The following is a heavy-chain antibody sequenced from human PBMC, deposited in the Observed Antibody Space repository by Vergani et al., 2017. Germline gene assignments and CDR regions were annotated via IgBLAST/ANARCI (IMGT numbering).Heavy chain of an antibody. CDR3: AGVAPSYGSASYRTMDY. J-gene: IGHJ4*02. D-gene: IGHD3-10*01. Sequence: QVQLVQSGAEVKKPGSSVKVSCKASGGTFSSYASSWVRQAPGQGLEWMGGFIPIFGTANYAQKFQGRVTITADESTSTAYMELSSLRSEDTAVYYCAGVAPSYGSASYRTMDYWGQGTLVTVSS. CDR2: FIPIFGTA. V-gene: IGHV1-69*01. CDR1: GGTFSSYA.